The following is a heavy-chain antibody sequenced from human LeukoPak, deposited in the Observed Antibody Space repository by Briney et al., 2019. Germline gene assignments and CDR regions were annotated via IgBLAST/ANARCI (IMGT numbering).Heavy chain of an antibody. V-gene: IGHV3-11*01. CDR3: ASESPLLDYGDDY. Sequence: PGGSLRLSCAASGFTFSDYYMSWIRQAPGKGLEWVSYISSSGSTIYYADSVKGRFTISRDNAKNSLYLQMNSLRAEDTAVYYCASESPLLDYGDDYWGQGTLVTVSS. D-gene: IGHD4-17*01. CDR2: ISSSGSTI. CDR1: GFTFSDYY. J-gene: IGHJ4*02.